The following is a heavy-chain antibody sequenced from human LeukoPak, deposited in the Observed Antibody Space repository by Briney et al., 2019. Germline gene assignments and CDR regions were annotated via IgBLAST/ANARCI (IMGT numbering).Heavy chain of an antibody. Sequence: GGSLRLSCAASGFTFSTSAMLWVRQPPGKGLEWVSSIFPSGGEIHYADSVRGRFTISRGNSKSILSLQMNSLRAEDTAIYYCATYRQVLLPFESWGQGTLVTVSS. CDR2: IFPSGGEI. J-gene: IGHJ4*02. D-gene: IGHD5-18*01. CDR1: GFTFSTSA. CDR3: ATYRQVLLPFES. V-gene: IGHV3-23*01.